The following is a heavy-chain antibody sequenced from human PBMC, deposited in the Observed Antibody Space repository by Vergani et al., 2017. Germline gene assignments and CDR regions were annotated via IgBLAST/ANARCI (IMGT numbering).Heavy chain of an antibody. V-gene: IGHV3-73*02. CDR3: TRRFAGTTAYYFDY. D-gene: IGHD1-7*01. CDR1: GFTFSGSA. J-gene: IGHJ4*02. CDR2: IRSKANSYAT. Sequence: EVQLVESGGGLVQPGGSLKLSCADSGFTFSGSAMHWVRQASGKGLEWVGRIRSKANSYATAYAASVKGRFTISRDDSKNTAYLQMNSLKTEDTAVYYCTRRFAGTTAYYFDYWGQGTLVTVSS.